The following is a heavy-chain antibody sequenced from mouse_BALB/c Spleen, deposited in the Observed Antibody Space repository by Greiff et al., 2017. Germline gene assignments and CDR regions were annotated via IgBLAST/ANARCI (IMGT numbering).Heavy chain of an antibody. Sequence: EVMLVESGGGLVQPGGSLRLSCATSGFTFTDYYMSWVRQPPGKALEWLGFIRNKANGYTTEYSASVKGRFTISRDNSQSILYLQMNTLRAEDSATYYCARGKVPFAYWGQGTLVTVSA. D-gene: IGHD6-1*01. CDR3: ARGKVPFAY. CDR1: GFTFTDYY. CDR2: IRNKANGYTT. V-gene: IGHV7-3*02. J-gene: IGHJ3*01.